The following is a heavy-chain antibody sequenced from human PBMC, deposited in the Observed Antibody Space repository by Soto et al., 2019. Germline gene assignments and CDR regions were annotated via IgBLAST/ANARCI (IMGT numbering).Heavy chain of an antibody. J-gene: IGHJ4*02. Sequence: PGGSLILSCAASGFTFSSCCMHWVRQAPGKGLEWVAVISYDGSNKYYADSVRGRFTISRDNSKNTLYLQMNSLRAEDTAVYYCAKGDYDFWSGPPSWSPVDYWGQGTLLTVSS. CDR1: GFTFSSCC. CDR2: ISYDGSNK. CDR3: AKGDYDFWSGPPSWSPVDY. V-gene: IGHV3-30*18. D-gene: IGHD3-3*01.